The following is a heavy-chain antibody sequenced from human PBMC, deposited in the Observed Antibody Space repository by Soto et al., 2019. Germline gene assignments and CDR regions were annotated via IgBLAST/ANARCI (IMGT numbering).Heavy chain of an antibody. J-gene: IGHJ6*03. CDR1: GFTFSSYA. Sequence: GGSLILSCAASGFTFSSYAMSWVRQAPGKGLEWVSAISGSGGSTYYADSVKGRFTISRDNSKNTLYLQMNSLRAEDTAVYYCAKGGMTAAAPWVYYYMDVWGKGTTVTVSS. D-gene: IGHD6-13*01. CDR3: AKGGMTAAAPWVYYYMDV. CDR2: ISGSGGST. V-gene: IGHV3-23*01.